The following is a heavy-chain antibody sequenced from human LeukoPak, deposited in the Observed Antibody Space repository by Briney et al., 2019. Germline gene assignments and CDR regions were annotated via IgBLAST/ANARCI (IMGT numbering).Heavy chain of an antibody. CDR2: ISWDGGST. CDR3: AKDPTDDYGDFVDY. Sequence: GGSLRLSCAASGFTFDDYAMHWVRQAPGKGLEWVSLISWDGGSTYYADSVKGRFTISRDNSKNSLYLQMNSLRAEDTAVYYCAKDPTDDYGDFVDYWGQGTLVTVSS. J-gene: IGHJ4*02. V-gene: IGHV3-43D*03. D-gene: IGHD4-17*01. CDR1: GFTFDDYA.